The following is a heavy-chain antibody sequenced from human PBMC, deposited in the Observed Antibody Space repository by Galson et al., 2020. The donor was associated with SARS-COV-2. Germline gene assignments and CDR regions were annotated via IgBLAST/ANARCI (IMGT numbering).Heavy chain of an antibody. J-gene: IGHJ4*02. CDR3: ARAVYASNLCGAGYYFDS. CDR1: GYTLTAYA. V-gene: IGHV1-3*04. CDR2: ISTGNGNT. D-gene: IGHD2-8*01. Sequence: ASVKVSCKPSGYTLTAYAIHWVRQAPGQRLEWLGSISTGNGNTKYSQNFQGRVTITRDTSASTAYMELTSLRSEDTALYYCARAVYASNLCGAGYYFDSWGQGTLVTVSS.